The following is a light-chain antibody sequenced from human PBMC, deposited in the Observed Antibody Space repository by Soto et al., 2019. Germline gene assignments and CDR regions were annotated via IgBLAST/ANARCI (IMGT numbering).Light chain of an antibody. J-gene: IGKJ5*01. Sequence: EIALTQSPATLSLSPGDIATLSCRASQSVSSYLAWYQQKPGQAPRFLIYDASNRATGIPARFSGSRSGTDCTLTISSLEPEDVAVYYCQQRSNWPITFGQGTRLEIK. CDR1: QSVSSY. CDR3: QQRSNWPIT. CDR2: DAS. V-gene: IGKV3-11*01.